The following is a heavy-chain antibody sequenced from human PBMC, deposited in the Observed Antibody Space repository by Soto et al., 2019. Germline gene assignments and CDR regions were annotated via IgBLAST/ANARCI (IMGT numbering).Heavy chain of an antibody. CDR2: ISAYNGNT. CDR1: GYTFTSYG. Sequence: QVQLVQSGAEVKKPGASVKVSCKASGYTFTSYGISWVRQAPGQGLEWMGWISAYNGNTNYAQKLQGRVTMTPDTSTSTAYMELRSLRSDDTAVYYCARDLGPNNPLWMGLRSKQHRFDYWGQGTLVTVSS. D-gene: IGHD4-17*01. V-gene: IGHV1-18*01. CDR3: ARDLGPNNPLWMGLRSKQHRFDY. J-gene: IGHJ4*02.